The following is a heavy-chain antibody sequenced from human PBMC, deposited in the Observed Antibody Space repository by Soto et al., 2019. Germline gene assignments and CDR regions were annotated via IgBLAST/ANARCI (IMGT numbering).Heavy chain of an antibody. CDR3: ARISIVVVAATQKAYYYYGMDV. J-gene: IGHJ6*02. CDR2: IDWDDGK. V-gene: IGHV2-70*11. Sequence: SGPTLVNPTQTLTLTCTFSGFSLSTSGMCVSWIRQPPGKALEWLARIDWDDGKYYSTSLKTRLTISKDTSKNQVVLTMTNMDPVDTATYYCARISIVVVAATQKAYYYYGMDVWGQGTKVTVSS. CDR1: GFSLSTSGMC. D-gene: IGHD2-15*01.